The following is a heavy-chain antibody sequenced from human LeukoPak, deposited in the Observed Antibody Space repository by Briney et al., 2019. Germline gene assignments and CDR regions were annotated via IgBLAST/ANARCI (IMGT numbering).Heavy chain of an antibody. Sequence: PSETLSLTCAVYGGSFSGYHWSWIRQPPGKGLEWIGEINHSGSTNYNPSLKSRVTISVDTSKNQFSLKLNSVTAADTAVYYCARDGGSYHPLYGMDVWGQGTTVTVSS. CDR1: GGSFSGYH. J-gene: IGHJ6*02. D-gene: IGHD1-26*01. CDR2: INHSGST. V-gene: IGHV4-34*01. CDR3: ARDGGSYHPLYGMDV.